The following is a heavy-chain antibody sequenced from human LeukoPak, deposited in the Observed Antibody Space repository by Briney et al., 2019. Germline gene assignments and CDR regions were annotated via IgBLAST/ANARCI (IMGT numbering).Heavy chain of an antibody. CDR1: GGSISSSSYY. CDR2: ISYSGST. CDR3: ARRITGTTSDSFDY. J-gene: IGHJ4*02. D-gene: IGHD1-20*01. V-gene: IGHV4-39*01. Sequence: SETLSLTCTVSGGSISSSSYYWGWIRQPPGKGLEWIGSISYSGSTYYTPSLKSRVTISVDTSQNQFSLKLTSVTAADTAAYYCARRITGTTSDSFDYWGQGTLVTVSS.